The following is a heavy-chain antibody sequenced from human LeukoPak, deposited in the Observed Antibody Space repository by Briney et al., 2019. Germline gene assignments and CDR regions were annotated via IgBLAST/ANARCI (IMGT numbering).Heavy chain of an antibody. Sequence: GASVKVSCKVSGYTLTELSMHWVRQAPGKGLEWMGGFDPEDGETIYAQKFRGRVTMTEDTSTDTAYMELSSLRSEDTAVYYCATGDYYDSSGYYDYWGQGTLVTVSS. CDR3: ATGDYYDSSGYYDY. V-gene: IGHV1-24*01. J-gene: IGHJ4*02. D-gene: IGHD3-22*01. CDR2: FDPEDGET. CDR1: GYTLTELS.